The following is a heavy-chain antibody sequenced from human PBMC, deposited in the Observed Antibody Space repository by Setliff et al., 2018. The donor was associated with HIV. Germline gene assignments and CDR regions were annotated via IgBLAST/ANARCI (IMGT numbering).Heavy chain of an antibody. CDR2: IYSTGST. CDR3: AKGAGFYGDYTFDH. V-gene: IGHV4-59*11. CDR1: GPSINIHY. J-gene: IGHJ4*02. Sequence: SETLSLTCTVSGPSINIHYWSWIRQSPGKAFEWIGYIYSTGSTNNNPSLQSRVTISMVPSRNQFSLKVTSVTAADTAVYYCAKGAGFYGDYTFDHWGQGRQVTVSS. D-gene: IGHD4-17*01.